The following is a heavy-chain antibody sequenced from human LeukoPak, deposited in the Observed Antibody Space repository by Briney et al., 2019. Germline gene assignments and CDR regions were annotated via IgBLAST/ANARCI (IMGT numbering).Heavy chain of an antibody. J-gene: IGHJ3*02. CDR3: ARGISMKRAFDI. Sequence: SETLSLTCTVSRGSVTSYYWSWIRQPAGKGLEWIGRIYTSGGTDYNPSLKSRVIMSVDTSKNHLSLKLTSVTAADTAVYYCARGISMKRAFDIWGQGTMVTVSS. V-gene: IGHV4-4*07. D-gene: IGHD2/OR15-2a*01. CDR1: RGSVTSYY. CDR2: IYTSGGT.